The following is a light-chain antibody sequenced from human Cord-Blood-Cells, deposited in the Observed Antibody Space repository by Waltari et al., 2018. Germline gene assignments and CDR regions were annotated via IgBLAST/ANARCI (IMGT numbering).Light chain of an antibody. V-gene: IGLV2-23*01. CDR1: SSDVGSYNL. CDR2: EGS. J-gene: IGLJ2*01. Sequence: QSALTPPASVSGSPGQSITISCTGTSSDVGSYNLVSWYQQHSGKAPKLMLYEGSKRPSGVSNRFSGSKSGNTASLTISGLQAEDEADYYRCSYAGRVVFGGGTKLTVL. CDR3: CSYAGRVV.